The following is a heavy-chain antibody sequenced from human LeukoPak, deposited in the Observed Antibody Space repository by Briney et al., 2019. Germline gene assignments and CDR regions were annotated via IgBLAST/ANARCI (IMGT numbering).Heavy chain of an antibody. Sequence: ASVKVSCKASGYTFTSYGISWVRQAPGQGLEWMGWISAYNGNTNYAQKLQGRVTMTRDTSISTAYMELSRLRSDDTAVYYCASQSTAWDRDFDYWGQGTLVTVSS. D-gene: IGHD1-26*01. CDR2: ISAYNGNT. CDR1: GYTFTSYG. CDR3: ASQSTAWDRDFDY. V-gene: IGHV1-18*01. J-gene: IGHJ4*02.